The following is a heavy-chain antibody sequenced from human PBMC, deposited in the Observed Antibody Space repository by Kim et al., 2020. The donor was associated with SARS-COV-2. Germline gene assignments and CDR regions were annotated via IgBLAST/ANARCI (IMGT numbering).Heavy chain of an antibody. V-gene: IGHV6-1*01. J-gene: IGHJ5*02. CDR1: GDSVSSNSAA. Sequence: SQTLSLTCAISGDSVSSNSAAWNWIRQSPSRGLEWLGRTYYRSKWYNDYAVSVKSRITINPDTSKNQFSLQLNSVTPEDTAVYYCARGAGIAAAGTFWFDPWGQGTLVTVSS. CDR3: ARGAGIAAAGTFWFDP. D-gene: IGHD6-13*01. CDR2: TYYRSKWYN.